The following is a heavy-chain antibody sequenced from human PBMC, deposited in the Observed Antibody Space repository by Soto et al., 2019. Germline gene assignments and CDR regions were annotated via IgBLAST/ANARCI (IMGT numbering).Heavy chain of an antibody. J-gene: IGHJ4*02. CDR3: VEESNVNPYYFEN. CDR2: LESTESGGAT. CDR1: GIIVSDTW. D-gene: IGHD2-8*01. V-gene: IGHV3-15*04. Sequence: VGSLRLSCAASGIIVSDTWMNWVRQAPGKGLEWVGRLESTESGGATDFASTVKGRFTISRDDSKNTLSLHMTRLEPEDTALYYCVEESNVNPYYFENWGQGALVTVSS.